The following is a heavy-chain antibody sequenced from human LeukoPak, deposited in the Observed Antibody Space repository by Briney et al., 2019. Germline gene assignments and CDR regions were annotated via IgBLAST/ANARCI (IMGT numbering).Heavy chain of an antibody. Sequence: SETLSLTCTVSGGSISSYYWSWIRQPPGKGLEWIGYIYYSGSTNYKSSLKSRVAISVDTSKNQFSLKLSSVTAADTAVYYCARLLRVGYCSTTTCNWFDPWGQGTLVTVSS. D-gene: IGHD2-2*03. V-gene: IGHV4-59*12. CDR1: GGSISSYY. CDR3: ARLLRVGYCSTTTCNWFDP. CDR2: IYYSGST. J-gene: IGHJ5*02.